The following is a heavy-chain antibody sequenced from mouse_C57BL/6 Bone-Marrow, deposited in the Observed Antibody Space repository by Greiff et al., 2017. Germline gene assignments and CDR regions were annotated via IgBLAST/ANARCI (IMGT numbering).Heavy chain of an antibody. V-gene: IGHV1-54*01. CDR3: ARAWYYFDY. CDR1: GYAFTNSL. J-gene: IGHJ2*01. CDR2: INPGSGGT. Sequence: QVQLQQSGAELVRPGTSVKVSCKASGYAFTNSLIEWVKQRPGQGLEWIGVINPGSGGTNYNEKFKGKATLTADKSSSPAYMQLSSLTSEDSAVYFCARAWYYFDYWGQGTTLTVSS.